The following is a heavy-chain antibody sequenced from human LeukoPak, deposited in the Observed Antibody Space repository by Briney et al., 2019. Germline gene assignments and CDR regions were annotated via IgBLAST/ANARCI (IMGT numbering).Heavy chain of an antibody. V-gene: IGHV1-69*01. CDR2: IIPIFGTA. CDR3: ARVLGNYYGSGSYYREPDNWFDP. CDR1: GGTFSSNA. Sequence: SVKVSCKASGGTFSSNAISWVRQAPGQGLEWMGGIIPIFGTANYAQKFQGRVTITADESTSTAYMELSSLRSEDTAVYYCARVLGNYYGSGSYYREPDNWFDPWGQGTLVTVSS. D-gene: IGHD3-10*01. J-gene: IGHJ5*02.